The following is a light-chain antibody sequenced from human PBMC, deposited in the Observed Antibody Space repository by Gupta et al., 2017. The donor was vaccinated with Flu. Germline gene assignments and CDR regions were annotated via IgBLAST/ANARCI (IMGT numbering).Light chain of an antibody. CDR2: GAS. J-gene: IGKJ1*01. Sequence: VLPQSPATRSVSPGESATLSCRASQSVSSNLAWYYQQPCQAPRLRIYGASTRATGIPARSNGSGCGTECTRIISSLQSEDRAVYYWQQHNNGSPWTFGQGTKVEIK. CDR3: QQHNNGSPWT. CDR1: QSVSSN. V-gene: IGKV3-15*01.